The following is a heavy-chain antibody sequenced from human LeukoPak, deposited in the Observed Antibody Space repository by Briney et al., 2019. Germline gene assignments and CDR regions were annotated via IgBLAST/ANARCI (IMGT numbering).Heavy chain of an antibody. CDR2: IYPGDSDT. CDR1: GYSFTSYW. J-gene: IGHJ4*02. D-gene: IGHD6-19*01. Sequence: GESLKISCKGSGYSFTSYWIGWVRQMPGKGLEWMGIIYPGDSDTRYSPSFQGQVTISADKSSSTTYLQWSTLKASDTAMYYCARPYTTGWCPFDYWGQGTLVTVSS. V-gene: IGHV5-51*01. CDR3: ARPYTTGWCPFDY.